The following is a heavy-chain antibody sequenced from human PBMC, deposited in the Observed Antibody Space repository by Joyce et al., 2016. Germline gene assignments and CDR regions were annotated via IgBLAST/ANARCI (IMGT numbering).Heavy chain of an antibody. CDR1: GFSLTTSGVA. CDR2: IYWDDDK. J-gene: IGHJ4*02. D-gene: IGHD2-8*02. CDR3: AHDTHRTGGSPFDY. V-gene: IGHV2-5*02. Sequence: QITLKESGPTLVKPTQTLTLTCTFSGFSLTTSGVAVGWIRQPPGKALEWLEIIYWDDDKFYNPSLQSRLTITRDTSKNQVFLTMTNMDPVDTATYYCAHDTHRTGGSPFDYWGQGTLVTVSS.